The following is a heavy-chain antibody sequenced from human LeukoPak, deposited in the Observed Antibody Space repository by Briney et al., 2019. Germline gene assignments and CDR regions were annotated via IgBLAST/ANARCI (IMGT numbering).Heavy chain of an antibody. CDR2: ISYDGSNK. V-gene: IGHV3-30*03. J-gene: IGHJ4*02. Sequence: PGGSLRLSCAASGFTFSSCGMHWVRQAPGKGLEWVAVISYDGSNKYYADSVKGRFTISRDNSKNTLYLQMNSLRAEDTAVYYCARVAFWGYSYGYPNDYWGQGTLVTVSS. D-gene: IGHD5-18*01. CDR1: GFTFSSCG. CDR3: ARVAFWGYSYGYPNDY.